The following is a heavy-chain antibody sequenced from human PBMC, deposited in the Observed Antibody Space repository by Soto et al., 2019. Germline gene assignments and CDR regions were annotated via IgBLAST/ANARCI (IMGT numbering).Heavy chain of an antibody. J-gene: IGHJ6*02. V-gene: IGHV4-59*01. CDR3: ARAQGGATYYDFWSGYYTGTPSYYYYGMDV. CDR2: IYYSGST. CDR1: GGSMSNYY. Sequence: SETLSLTCTVSGGSMSNYYWSWIRQPPGKGLEWIGYIYYSGSTNYNPSLKSRVTISVDTSKNQFSLKLSSVTAADTAVYYCARAQGGATYYDFWSGYYTGTPSYYYYGMDVWGQGTTVT. D-gene: IGHD3-3*01.